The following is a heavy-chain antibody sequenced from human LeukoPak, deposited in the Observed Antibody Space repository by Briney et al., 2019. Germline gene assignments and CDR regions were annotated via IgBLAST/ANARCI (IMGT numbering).Heavy chain of an antibody. CDR1: GFTFSSYE. CDR2: ISCSATTI. Sequence: GGSLRLSCAASGFTFSSYEMNGVRQAPGKGLKWVSSISCSATTIYYADSVRGRFTISRDNAKNSLYLQMNSLRAEDTAVYFCARVGALSSSCLVVWGQGTPVTVSS. D-gene: IGHD6-13*01. J-gene: IGHJ4*02. CDR3: ARVGALSSSCLVV. V-gene: IGHV3-48*03.